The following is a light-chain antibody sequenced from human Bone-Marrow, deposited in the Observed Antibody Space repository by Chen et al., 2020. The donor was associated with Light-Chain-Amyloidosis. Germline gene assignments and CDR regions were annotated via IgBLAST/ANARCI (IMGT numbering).Light chain of an antibody. CDR2: RDT. V-gene: IGLV3-25*03. Sequence: SYELTQPPSVSVSPGQTARITCSGDDLPTKYAYWYQQKPGQAPVLVIHRDTERPSGISERFTGSSSGTTATLTIIGVQAEDEADYHCQSEDSRGTYEVIFGGGTKLTVL. CDR1: DLPTKY. CDR3: QSEDSRGTYEVI. J-gene: IGLJ2*01.